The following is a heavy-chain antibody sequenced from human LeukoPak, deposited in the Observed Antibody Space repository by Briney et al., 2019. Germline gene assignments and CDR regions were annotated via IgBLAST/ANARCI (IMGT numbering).Heavy chain of an antibody. V-gene: IGHV3-48*03. Sequence: PGGSLRLSCAASGFTLSSYEMNWVRLAPGKGLEWISYISRTGNSIYYADSVKGRFTISRDSAKNSLYLQMNSLRAEDTAVYYCAKRITVVARDAFDFWGQGTMVTVSS. J-gene: IGHJ3*01. CDR1: GFTLSSYE. D-gene: IGHD1-14*01. CDR3: AKRITVVARDAFDF. CDR2: ISRTGNSI.